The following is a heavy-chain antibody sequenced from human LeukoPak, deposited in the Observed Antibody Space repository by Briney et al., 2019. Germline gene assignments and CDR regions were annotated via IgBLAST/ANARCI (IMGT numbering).Heavy chain of an antibody. D-gene: IGHD3-16*01. CDR2: IGNRADGGTT. Sequence: GGSLRLSCTGSGFTFGDYTMTWIRQAPGKGLEWVGFIGNRADGGTTEFAASVKDRFTISRDDSKSIAYLHMNSLKIEDAGVYYCTRDPVMIEGVWGQGTTVIVSS. J-gene: IGHJ6*02. CDR3: TRDPVMIEGV. CDR1: GFTFGDYT. V-gene: IGHV3-49*03.